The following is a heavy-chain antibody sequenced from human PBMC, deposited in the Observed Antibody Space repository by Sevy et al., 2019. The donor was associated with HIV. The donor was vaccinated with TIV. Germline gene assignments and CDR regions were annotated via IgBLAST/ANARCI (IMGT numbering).Heavy chain of an antibody. D-gene: IGHD6-19*01. Sequence: GGSLRLSCAASEFMFSTYAMHWVRQAPGKGLEWVAVISYDGSSHYYPDSVKGRFTISRDNSKNTLFLQMNSLRLEDTAFYYCARDAGYSTDWYPSDYWGQGTLVTVSS. CDR2: ISYDGSSH. CDR3: ARDAGYSTDWYPSDY. J-gene: IGHJ4*02. CDR1: EFMFSTYA. V-gene: IGHV3-30-3*01.